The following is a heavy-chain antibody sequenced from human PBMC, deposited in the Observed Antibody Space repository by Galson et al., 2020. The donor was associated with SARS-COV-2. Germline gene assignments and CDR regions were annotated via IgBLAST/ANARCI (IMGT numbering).Heavy chain of an antibody. CDR1: GFTFSSYA. Sequence: GESLKLFCAASGFTFSSYAMSWIRQAPGKGLEWVSVISGSGGSSTYYADSVKGRFTISRDNSKNTLYLQMNSLRAEDTAVYYCANSGCGSYGDAFDIWGQGTMVTVSS. CDR2: ISGSGGSST. J-gene: IGHJ3*02. CDR3: ANSGCGSYGDAFDI. D-gene: IGHD3-16*01. V-gene: IGHV3-23*01.